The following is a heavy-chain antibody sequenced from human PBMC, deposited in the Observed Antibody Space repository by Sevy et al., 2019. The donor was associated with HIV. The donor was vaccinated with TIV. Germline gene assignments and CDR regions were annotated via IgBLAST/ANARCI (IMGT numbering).Heavy chain of an antibody. Sequence: SETLSLTCTVSGGSISSSSYYGGWIRQPPGKGLEWIGGNYYSGSTYYNPSLKSRVTISEDTSKNQFSLELSSVTAADTAVYYCASLSTYDYWGQGTLVTVSS. V-gene: IGHV4-39*01. CDR2: NYYSGST. CDR1: GGSISSSSYY. CDR3: ASLSTYDY. J-gene: IGHJ4*02. D-gene: IGHD3-16*01.